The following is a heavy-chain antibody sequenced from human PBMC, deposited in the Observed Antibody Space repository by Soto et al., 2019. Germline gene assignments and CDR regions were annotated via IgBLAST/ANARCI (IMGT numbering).Heavy chain of an antibody. CDR3: ARGQEGIVATH. CDR2: VKDGGST. CDR1: GGSLTGYY. Sequence: QVQLQQWGAGLLKPSETQSLTCTVNGGSLTGYYWSWIRQPPGKGLEWIGEVKDGGSTNYSPSLRGRVSISADTSKNHFSLRLNSVTAADTAVYFCARGQEGIVATHWDQGALVTVSS. V-gene: IGHV4-34*01. D-gene: IGHD5-12*01. J-gene: IGHJ4*02.